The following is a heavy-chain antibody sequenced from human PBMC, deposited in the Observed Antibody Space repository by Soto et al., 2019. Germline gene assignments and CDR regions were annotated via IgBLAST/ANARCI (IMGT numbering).Heavy chain of an antibody. CDR1: GGSLRLYA. CDR3: ARDGDMTMALDPDLYYVMDF. J-gene: IGHJ6*02. V-gene: IGHV1-69*13. D-gene: IGHD3-10*01. Sequence: SVKVSCKASGGSLRLYAICWVRQAPVQGLEWKGGVIPLFGRTHYARKFQGRVRISADESTSPAYMALCTLRSEHRTLYYYARDGDMTMALDPDLYYVMDFWGQGTTVTVSS. CDR2: VIPLFGRT.